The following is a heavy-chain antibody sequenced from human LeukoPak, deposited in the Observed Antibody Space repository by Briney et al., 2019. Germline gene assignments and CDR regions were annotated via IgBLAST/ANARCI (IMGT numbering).Heavy chain of an antibody. CDR3: ARTYCSSTSCPNWFDP. CDR2: IYPGDSDT. J-gene: IGHJ5*02. CDR1: GYGFTSYW. D-gene: IGHD2-2*01. V-gene: IGHV5-51*01. Sequence: GAALQISCEGSGYGFTSYWIGWVRPMPGKGLEWMGTIYPGDSDTRYSPSFQGQVTISADKSISTAYLQWSRLKASDTAMYYCARTYCSSTSCPNWFDPWGQGTLVTVSS.